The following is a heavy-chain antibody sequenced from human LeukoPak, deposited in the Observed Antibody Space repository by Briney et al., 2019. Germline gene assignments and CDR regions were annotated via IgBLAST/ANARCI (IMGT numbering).Heavy chain of an antibody. V-gene: IGHV3-73*01. J-gene: IGHJ4*02. D-gene: IGHD2-15*01. CDR2: IRNKANTYAT. CDR1: GFTFSGSA. CDR3: TRHMDCSGGSCYSPSHLDY. Sequence: GGSLRLSCAASGFTFSGSAMHWVRQASGKGLEWLGRIRNKANTYATAYTASVKGRFTISRDDSKNTAYLQMNSLTTEDTAVYYCTRHMDCSGGSCYSPSHLDYWGQGTPVTVSS.